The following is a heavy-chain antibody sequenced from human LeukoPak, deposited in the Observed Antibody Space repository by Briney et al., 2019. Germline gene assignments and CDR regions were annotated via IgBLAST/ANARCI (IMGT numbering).Heavy chain of an antibody. CDR3: ARVVGLTGYSSSWYSGYYYYMDV. Sequence: SVKVFCKASGGTFRSYAISWVRQAPGQGLEWMGGIIPIFGTTNYAQKFQDRVTITADKSTSTAYMELSSLRPEDTAVYYCARVVGLTGYSSSWYSGYYYYMDVWGKGTTVTVSS. D-gene: IGHD6-13*01. V-gene: IGHV1-69*06. J-gene: IGHJ6*03. CDR1: GGTFRSYA. CDR2: IIPIFGTT.